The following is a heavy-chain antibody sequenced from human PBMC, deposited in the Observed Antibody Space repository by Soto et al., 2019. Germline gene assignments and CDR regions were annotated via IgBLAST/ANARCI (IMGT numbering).Heavy chain of an antibody. CDR3: TRKRFGMDV. V-gene: IGHV3-7*03. CDR1: GFTFSNSW. Sequence: EVQLVESGGGLVQPGESLRLSCAASGFTFSNSWMSWLRQAPGKGLEWVANIKEDGSEKDYVDPVKGRFTITRDNAKNSLYLQMNNLRAEDTAVYFCTRKRFGMDVWGQGTTVTVSS. CDR2: IKEDGSEK. J-gene: IGHJ6*02.